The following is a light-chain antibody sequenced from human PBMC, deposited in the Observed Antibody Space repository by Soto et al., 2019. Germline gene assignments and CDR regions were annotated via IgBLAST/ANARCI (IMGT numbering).Light chain of an antibody. J-gene: IGKJ1*01. CDR2: DAS. CDR3: LQRFTWPWT. CDR1: QRGSSY. V-gene: IGKV3-11*01. Sequence: EIVSTQSPASLSLSPGERATLSCRASQRGSSYLAWYQQKPGQAPRLLIYDASYRATGIPARFSGSGSETDFTLTITSLEPEDFAVYYCLQRFTWPWTFGLGTKVDIK.